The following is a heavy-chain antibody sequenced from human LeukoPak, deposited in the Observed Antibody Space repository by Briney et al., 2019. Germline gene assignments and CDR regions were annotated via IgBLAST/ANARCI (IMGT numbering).Heavy chain of an antibody. CDR2: IKKDGSDK. Sequence: GGSLRLSCAASGFTFSNYWMSWVRQAPGKGLEWVANIKKDGSDKYYVDSVRGRFTIPRDNAKNSLYLQKNSLRAEDTAVYYCARDRVEGATDYWGQGTLVTVSS. D-gene: IGHD1-26*01. CDR3: ARDRVEGATDY. CDR1: GFTFSNYW. J-gene: IGHJ4*02. V-gene: IGHV3-7*01.